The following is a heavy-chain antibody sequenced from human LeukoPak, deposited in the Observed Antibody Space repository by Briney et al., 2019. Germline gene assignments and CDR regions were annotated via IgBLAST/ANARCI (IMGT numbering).Heavy chain of an antibody. V-gene: IGHV1-69*01. D-gene: IGHD6-13*01. CDR2: IIPIFVTA. CDR1: GGTFSSYA. Sequence: SVKVSCKASGGTFSSYAISWVRQAPGQGLEWMGGIIPIFVTANYAQKFQGRVTITADESTSTAYMALSSLRSEDTAVYYCARGGAAADPANWFDPWGQGTLVTVSS. J-gene: IGHJ5*02. CDR3: ARGGAAADPANWFDP.